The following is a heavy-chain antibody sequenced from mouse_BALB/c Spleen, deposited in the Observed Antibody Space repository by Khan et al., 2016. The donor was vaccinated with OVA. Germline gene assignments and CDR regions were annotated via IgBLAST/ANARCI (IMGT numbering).Heavy chain of an antibody. CDR3: ARSLITTWYFDV. Sequence: EVELVESGGGLVQPGGSRKLSCAASGFTFSSFGMHWVRQAPEKGLEWVAYVSFGSATIYYADTVKGRFTISRDNPKNTLFLQMTHLRSEDTAIYYCARSLITTWYFDVWGAGTTVTVSS. J-gene: IGHJ1*01. CDR1: GFTFSSFG. V-gene: IGHV5-17*02. CDR2: VSFGSATI. D-gene: IGHD2-4*01.